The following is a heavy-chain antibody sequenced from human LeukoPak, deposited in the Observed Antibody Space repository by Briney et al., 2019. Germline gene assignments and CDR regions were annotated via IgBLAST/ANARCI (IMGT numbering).Heavy chain of an antibody. CDR3: ARHRIAAAANWFDP. CDR2: IYYSGST. D-gene: IGHD6-13*01. V-gene: IGHV4-39*01. J-gene: IGHJ5*02. Sequence: SETLSLTCTVSGGSISSSSYYWGWIRQPPGKGLEWIGSIYYSGSTYYNPSLKSRVTISVDTSKNQFSLKLSSVTAADTAVYYCARHRIAAAANWFDPWGQGTLVTVSS. CDR1: GGSISSSSYY.